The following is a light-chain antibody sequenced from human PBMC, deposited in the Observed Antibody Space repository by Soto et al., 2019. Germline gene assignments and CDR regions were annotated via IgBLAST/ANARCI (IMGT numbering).Light chain of an antibody. CDR1: SSEVGAYNY. V-gene: IGLV2-14*01. CDR3: SSYTSSSVV. J-gene: IGLJ2*01. CDR2: DVS. Sequence: QSALTQPASVSGSPGQSMTISCTGTSSEVGAYNYVSWYQQHPGKAPKLMIYDVSNRPSGVSNRFSGSKSGNTASLTISGLQAEDEADYYCSSYTSSSVVFGGGTKLTVL.